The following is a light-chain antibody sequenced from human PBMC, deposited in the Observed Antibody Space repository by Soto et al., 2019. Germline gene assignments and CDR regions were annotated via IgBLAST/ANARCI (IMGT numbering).Light chain of an antibody. CDR1: SSDVGGYKF. CDR3: ASYAGSNMGV. CDR2: EVT. V-gene: IGLV2-8*01. Sequence: QSVLTQPPSASGSPGQSVTISCTGTSSDVGGYKFVSWYQQHPGKAPKLIIYEVTQRPSGVPDRCSASKSGDTASLTVSGLRAEDDADYYCASYAGSNMGVFGSGTKVTVL. J-gene: IGLJ1*01.